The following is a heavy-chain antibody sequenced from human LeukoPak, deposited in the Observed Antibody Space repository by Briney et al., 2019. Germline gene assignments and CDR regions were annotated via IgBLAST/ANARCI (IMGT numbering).Heavy chain of an antibody. V-gene: IGHV4-39*01. CDR3: ARQAPSHDAFDI. Sequence: SETVSLTCTVSGGSITSSSYYWGWIRQSPGKGLELIGSIYYSGSTYYNPSLKSRVTISVDTSRNQFSLHLSSATAADTAVFYCARQAPSHDAFDIWGQGTMVTVSS. CDR2: IYYSGST. CDR1: GGSITSSSYY. J-gene: IGHJ3*02.